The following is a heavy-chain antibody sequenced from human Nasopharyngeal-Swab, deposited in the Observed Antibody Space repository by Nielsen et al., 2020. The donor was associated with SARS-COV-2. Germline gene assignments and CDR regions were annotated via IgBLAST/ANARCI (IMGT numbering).Heavy chain of an antibody. J-gene: IGHJ4*02. CDR1: GGSISSSSYY. Sequence: SETLSLTCTVSGGSISSSSYYWGWIRQPPGKGLEWIGSIYYSGSTYYNPSRKSRVTISVDTSKNQFSLKLSSVTAADTAVYYCARHTYIAARLGDYWGQGTLVTVSS. D-gene: IGHD6-6*01. CDR2: IYYSGST. V-gene: IGHV4-39*01. CDR3: ARHTYIAARLGDY.